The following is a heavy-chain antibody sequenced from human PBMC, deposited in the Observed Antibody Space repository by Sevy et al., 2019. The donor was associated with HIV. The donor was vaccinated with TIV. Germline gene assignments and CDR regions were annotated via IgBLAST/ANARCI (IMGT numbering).Heavy chain of an antibody. CDR2: IKSKAQGGTI. CDR1: GFTFGDYA. J-gene: IGHJ4*02. D-gene: IGHD3-16*01. CDR3: TRGSGGQSIFDY. V-gene: IGHV3-49*04. Sequence: GGSLRLSCTTSGFTFGDYAMNWVRQAPGKGLEWVAFIKSKAQGGTIDHAASVKGRFTISRDDSKSIPYLEMNNLKIEDSAVYYCTRGSGGQSIFDYWGQGTLVTVSS.